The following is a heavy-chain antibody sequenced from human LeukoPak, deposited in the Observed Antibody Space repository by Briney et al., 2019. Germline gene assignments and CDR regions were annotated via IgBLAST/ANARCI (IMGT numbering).Heavy chain of an antibody. D-gene: IGHD3-22*01. CDR1: GYSITTGYY. Sequence: SETLSLTCAVSGYSITTGYYWGWIRQPPGKGLEWIGSIHHSGSTYNNPSLKSRISISVDTSKNQFSVKVYSVTAADTAVYHCARHTVENYDSSGHFDYWGQGNLVTVSS. CDR3: ARHTVENYDSSGHFDY. CDR2: IHHSGST. J-gene: IGHJ4*02. V-gene: IGHV4-38-2*01.